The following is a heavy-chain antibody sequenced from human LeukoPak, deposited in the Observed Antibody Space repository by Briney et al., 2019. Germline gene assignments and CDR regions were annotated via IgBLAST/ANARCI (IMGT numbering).Heavy chain of an antibody. Sequence: GGSLRLSCAASGFTFSSYSMNWVRQAPGKGLEWVSYISSSSSTIYHADSVKGRFTISRDNAKNSLYLQMNSLRDEDTAVYYCASPGNYDYGDYVPLDYWGQGTLVTVSS. D-gene: IGHD4-17*01. J-gene: IGHJ4*02. V-gene: IGHV3-48*02. CDR1: GFTFSSYS. CDR3: ASPGNYDYGDYVPLDY. CDR2: ISSSSSTI.